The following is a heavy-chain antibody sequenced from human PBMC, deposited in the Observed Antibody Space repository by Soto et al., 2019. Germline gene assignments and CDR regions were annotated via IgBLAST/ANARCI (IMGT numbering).Heavy chain of an antibody. V-gene: IGHV3-23*01. CDR2: ISGSGAGR. Sequence: EVQLLESGGGLVQPGGSLRLSCAASGFTFSSYGMTWVRQAPGKGLEWVSGISGSGAGRDYADSVKGRFTIYRDNSKNTLSQQMNSLRADDTAVYFCAKSLTGDHRSSFDYWGQGTLVTVSS. D-gene: IGHD2-21*01. CDR3: AKSLTGDHRSSFDY. CDR1: GFTFSSYG. J-gene: IGHJ4*02.